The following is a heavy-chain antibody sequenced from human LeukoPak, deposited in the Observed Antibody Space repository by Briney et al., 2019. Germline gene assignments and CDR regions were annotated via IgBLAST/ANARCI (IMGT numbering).Heavy chain of an antibody. CDR2: ISGSGGST. V-gene: IGHV3-23*01. D-gene: IGHD5-18*01. J-gene: IGHJ4*02. CDR1: GFTFSNYA. CDR3: AKESAGYSFGIDY. Sequence: PGGSLRLSCAASGFTFSNYAMNWVRQAPGKGLVWVSTISGSGGSTYYADSVKGRFTISRDNSKNTLYLQMNSLRAEDTAVYYCAKESAGYSFGIDYWGQGTLVTVSS.